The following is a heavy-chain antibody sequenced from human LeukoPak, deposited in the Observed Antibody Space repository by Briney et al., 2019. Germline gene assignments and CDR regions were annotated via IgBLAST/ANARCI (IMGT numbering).Heavy chain of an antibody. CDR3: AHRRLSATFDY. CDR2: IYWDDDK. D-gene: IGHD3-16*02. Sequence: SGPTLVNPTQTLTLTCTFSGFSLSTRGVGVGWIRQPPGKALDWLALIYWDDDKRYSPSLKSRLTITKDTSKNQVVLTMTNMDPVDAATYYCAHRRLSATFDYWGQGTLVTVSS. J-gene: IGHJ4*02. V-gene: IGHV2-5*02. CDR1: GFSLSTRGVG.